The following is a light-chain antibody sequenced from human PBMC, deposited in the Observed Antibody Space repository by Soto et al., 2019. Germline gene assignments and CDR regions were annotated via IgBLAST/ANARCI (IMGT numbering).Light chain of an antibody. J-gene: IGLJ3*02. CDR2: SNH. CDR3: ATWDDSLSGQWV. Sequence: QSVLTQPPSASGTPGQRVTISCSGSTSNIGNNYVYWYQQLPGTAPKLLIFSNHQRPSGVPDRFSASRSGTAGSLAISGLRSEDEGYYYCATWDDSLSGQWVFGGGTKLTVL. V-gene: IGLV1-47*02. CDR1: TSNIGNNY.